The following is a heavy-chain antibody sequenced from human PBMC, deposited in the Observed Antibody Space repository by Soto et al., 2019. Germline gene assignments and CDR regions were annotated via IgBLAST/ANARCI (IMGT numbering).Heavy chain of an antibody. CDR3: ARRGGICSGGSCYPNYYYYGMDV. CDR2: IIPIFGTA. CDR1: GGTFSSYA. J-gene: IGHJ6*02. D-gene: IGHD2-15*01. Sequence: QVQLVQSGAEVKKPGSSVKVSCKASGGTFSSYAISWVRQAPGQGLEWMGGIIPIFGTANYAQKFQGRVTITADESTSTAYMELSSLRSEDTAVYYCARRGGICSGGSCYPNYYYYGMDVWGQGTTVTVSS. V-gene: IGHV1-69*01.